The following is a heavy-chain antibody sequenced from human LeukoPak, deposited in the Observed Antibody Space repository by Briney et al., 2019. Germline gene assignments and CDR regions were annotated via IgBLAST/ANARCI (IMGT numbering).Heavy chain of an antibody. CDR2: ISSSSSTI. CDR3: ARETDDSSGYGH. CDR1: GFTFSSYS. V-gene: IGHV3-48*01. J-gene: IGHJ4*02. Sequence: GGSLRLSCAASGFTFSSYSMNWVRQAPGKGLEWVSYISSSSSTIYYADSVKGRLTISRDSAKNSLYLQMNSLRAEDTAVYYCARETDDSSGYGHWGQGTLVTVSS. D-gene: IGHD3-22*01.